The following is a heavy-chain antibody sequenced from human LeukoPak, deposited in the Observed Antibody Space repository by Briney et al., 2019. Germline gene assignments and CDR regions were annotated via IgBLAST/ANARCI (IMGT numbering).Heavy chain of an antibody. V-gene: IGHV3-48*03. CDR1: GFTFSSYE. Sequence: GGSLRLSCAASGFTFSSYEMNWVRQAPGKGLEWVSYISSSGGSKYYADSEKGRFTISRDNGKNSLYLQMNSLRAEDTAVYYCARSGSYHLPYYFDYWGQGTLVTVSS. J-gene: IGHJ4*02. CDR2: ISSSGGSK. CDR3: ARSGSYHLPYYFDY. D-gene: IGHD1-26*01.